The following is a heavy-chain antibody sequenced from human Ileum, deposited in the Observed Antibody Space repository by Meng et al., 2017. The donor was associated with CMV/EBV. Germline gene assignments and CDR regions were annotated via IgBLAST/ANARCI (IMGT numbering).Heavy chain of an antibody. D-gene: IGHD3-3*01. CDR1: GYTFTSYG. J-gene: IGHJ4*02. Sequence: ASVKVSCKASGYTFTSYGISWVRQATGQGLEWMGWMNPNSGNTGYAQKFQGRVTMTRNTSISTAYMELSSLRSEDTAVYYCARGVAHPRITIFGVVSHTRGLNIDYWGQGTLVTVSS. V-gene: IGHV1-8*02. CDR3: ARGVAHPRITIFGVVSHTRGLNIDY. CDR2: MNPNSGNT.